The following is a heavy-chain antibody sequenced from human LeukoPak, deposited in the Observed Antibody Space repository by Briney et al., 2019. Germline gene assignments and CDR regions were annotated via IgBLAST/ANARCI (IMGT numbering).Heavy chain of an antibody. CDR2: ISYDGSNK. V-gene: IGHV3-30*04. Sequence: GGSLRLSCAASGFTFSSYAMHWVRQAPGKGLEWVAVISYDGSNKYYADSVKGRFTISRDNSKNTLYLQMNSLRAEDTAVYYCAKDPLQLRTMIADYFDYWGQGTLVTVSS. CDR3: AKDPLQLRTMIADYFDY. CDR1: GFTFSSYA. D-gene: IGHD3-22*01. J-gene: IGHJ4*02.